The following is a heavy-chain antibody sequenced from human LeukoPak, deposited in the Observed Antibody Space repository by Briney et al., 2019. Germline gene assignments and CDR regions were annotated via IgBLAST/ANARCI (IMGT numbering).Heavy chain of an antibody. D-gene: IGHD2-2*03. CDR3: AKDYLDIVVVPAALDAFDI. CDR2: ISYDGSNK. CDR1: GFTVSSNY. Sequence: GGSLRLSCAASGFTVSSNYMSWVRQAPGKGLEWVAVISYDGSNKYYADSVKGRFSISRDNSKNTLYLQMNSLRAEDTAVYYCAKDYLDIVVVPAALDAFDIWGQGTMVTVSS. J-gene: IGHJ3*02. V-gene: IGHV3-30*18.